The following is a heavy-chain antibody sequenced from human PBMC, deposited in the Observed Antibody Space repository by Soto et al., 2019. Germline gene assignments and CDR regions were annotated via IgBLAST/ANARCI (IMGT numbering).Heavy chain of an antibody. J-gene: IGHJ4*02. CDR2: ISGSGGST. D-gene: IGHD2-2*01. V-gene: IGHV3-23*01. CDR1: GFTFSSYA. Sequence: PGGSPRLSCAASGFTFSSYAMSWVRQAPGKGLEWVSAISGSGGSTYYADSVKGRFTISRDNSKNTPYLQMNSLRAEDTAVYYCAKDARNQLLYYFDYWGQGTLVTVSS. CDR3: AKDARNQLLYYFDY.